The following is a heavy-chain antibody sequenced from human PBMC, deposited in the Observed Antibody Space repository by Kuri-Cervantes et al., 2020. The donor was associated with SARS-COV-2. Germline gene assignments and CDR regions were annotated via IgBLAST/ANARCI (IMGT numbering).Heavy chain of an antibody. J-gene: IGHJ6*03. CDR1: GASIRSSSYY. CDR2: IYYSGST. Sequence: SELRSPTGTVSGASIRSSSYYWGWIRQPPGKGPEWIGSIYYSGSTYFNPYLKSRVTISVDTSSKQFSLQLGSVTAADTAVYYCARAYGFLRYIYYMDVWGRGTTVTVSS. V-gene: IGHV4-39*07. CDR3: ARAYGFLRYIYYMDV. D-gene: IGHD4-17*01.